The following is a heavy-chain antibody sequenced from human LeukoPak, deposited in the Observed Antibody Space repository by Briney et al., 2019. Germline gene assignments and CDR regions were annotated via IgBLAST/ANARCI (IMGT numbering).Heavy chain of an antibody. V-gene: IGHV6-1*01. CDR1: GDSVSSNSVV. Sequence: SQTLSLTCVISGDSVSSNSVVWNWIRQSPSRGLEWLGNTYYRSKWYNDYAASVISRITINPDTSKNQFSLQLNSVTPEDTAVYYCARGVSYSFDYWGQGTLVTVSS. CDR3: ARGVSYSFDY. D-gene: IGHD2-8*01. J-gene: IGHJ4*02. CDR2: TYYRSKWYN.